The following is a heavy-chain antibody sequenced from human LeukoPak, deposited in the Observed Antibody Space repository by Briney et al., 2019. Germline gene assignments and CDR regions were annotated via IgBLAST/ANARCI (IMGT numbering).Heavy chain of an antibody. D-gene: IGHD3-10*01. CDR2: IKSKTDGETT. J-gene: IGHJ4*02. CDR3: TTDLGTYYHGSQRLIPIDY. V-gene: IGHV3-15*01. Sequence: GGSLRLSCADSGFTFTNAWMSWVRQAPGKGLEWIGRIKSKTDGETTNYADPVRGRFTISRDDSKSAVYLQMNSLKIEDTAVYYCTTDLGTYYHGSQRLIPIDYWGQGTLVTVSS. CDR1: GFTFTNAW.